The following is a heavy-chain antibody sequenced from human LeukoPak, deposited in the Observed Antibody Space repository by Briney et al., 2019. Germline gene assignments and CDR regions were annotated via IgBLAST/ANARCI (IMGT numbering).Heavy chain of an antibody. CDR1: GFTFDSYG. V-gene: IGHV3-23*01. D-gene: IGHD5-24*01. CDR3: AKAVDLATISVDI. J-gene: IGHJ3*02. Sequence: GGSQRLSCAASGFTFDSYGMNWVRQAPGKGLEWVSGISGSGVYTYYADSVKGRFTISRDNSRNTLYLVMNSLRVDDTAVYYCAKAVDLATISVDIWGQGTMVTVSS. CDR2: ISGSGVYT.